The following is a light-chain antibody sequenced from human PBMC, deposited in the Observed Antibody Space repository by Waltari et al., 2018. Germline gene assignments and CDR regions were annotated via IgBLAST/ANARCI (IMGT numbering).Light chain of an antibody. J-gene: IGLJ3*02. V-gene: IGLV2-8*01. Sequence: QSALTQPPSASGSPGQSVTISCTGTSSDVGAYLYVSWYQQHPGKPPNPRIFEVRARPTGFPCGLLGSKSGKPASLTVSGLQVDDEADYYCSAYTGRSWVFGGGTKLTVL. CDR1: SSDVGAYLY. CDR2: EVR. CDR3: SAYTGRSWV.